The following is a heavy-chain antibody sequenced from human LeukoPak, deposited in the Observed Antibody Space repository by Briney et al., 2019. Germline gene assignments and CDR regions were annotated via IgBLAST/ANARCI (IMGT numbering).Heavy chain of an antibody. V-gene: IGHV4-4*07. CDR2: IYTSGST. J-gene: IGHJ3*02. Sequence: SETLSLTCTVSGGSISSYYWSWIRQPAGKGLEWIGRIYTSGSTNYNPSLKSRVTMSVDTSKNQFSLKLSSVTAADTAVYYCARDAVWFGEFYDAFDIWGQGTMVTVSS. CDR1: GGSISSYY. D-gene: IGHD3-10*01. CDR3: ARDAVWFGEFYDAFDI.